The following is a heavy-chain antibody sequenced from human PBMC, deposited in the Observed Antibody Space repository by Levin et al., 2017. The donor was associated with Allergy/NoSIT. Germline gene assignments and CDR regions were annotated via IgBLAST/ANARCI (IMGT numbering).Heavy chain of an antibody. V-gene: IGHV3-15*01. D-gene: IGHD3-9*01. Sequence: PGGSLRLSCAASGFTFSNAWMSWVRQAPGNGLEWVGRIMSKTSGGTTHYAAPVKGRFTISRDDSRNTLYLQMYSLKTEDAAVYYCTTGKGDYGIFTGLGYWGQGTLVTVSS. J-gene: IGHJ4*02. CDR3: TTGKGDYGIFTGLGY. CDR2: IMSKTSGGTT. CDR1: GFTFSNAW.